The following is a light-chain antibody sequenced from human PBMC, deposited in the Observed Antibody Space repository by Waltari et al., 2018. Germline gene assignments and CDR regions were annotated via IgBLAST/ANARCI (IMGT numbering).Light chain of an antibody. CDR2: EVT. J-gene: IGLJ2*01. Sequence: QAALTQSPSVSGSPGQSVTISCTGTSSGIGGYNRVSWYQQHPGKAPKLMIYEVTKRPSGVSDRFSGSKSANTASLTISGLQAEDEADYYCSSYVSGSTVLFGGGTRLTVL. V-gene: IGLV2-14*01. CDR1: SSGIGGYNR. CDR3: SSYVSGSTVL.